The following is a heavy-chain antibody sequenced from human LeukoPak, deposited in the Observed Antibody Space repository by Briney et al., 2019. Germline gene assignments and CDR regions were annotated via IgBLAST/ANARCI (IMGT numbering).Heavy chain of an antibody. V-gene: IGHV4-59*01. Sequence: SETLSLTCPVSGGSISSYYWSLIRHPPGKGMEWNGYIHYSGSTNYNPSLKSRVPISVDTSKNQFSLNLSSVTAADTAVYYCARDKDGYNHLFDYWGQGTLVTVSS. D-gene: IGHD5-24*01. CDR2: IHYSGST. J-gene: IGHJ4*02. CDR3: ARDKDGYNHLFDY. CDR1: GGSISSYY.